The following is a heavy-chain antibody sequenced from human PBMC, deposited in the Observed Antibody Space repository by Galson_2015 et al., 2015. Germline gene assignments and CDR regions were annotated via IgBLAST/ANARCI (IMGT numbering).Heavy chain of an antibody. CDR1: GFTFNSYA. D-gene: IGHD3-10*01. CDR3: AKEAYFYGSGSYFVDYYYYYYIDV. Sequence: SLRLSCAASGFTFNSYAMSWVRQAPGKGLEWVSGISGTGGSRWYADSVKGRFTISRDTSKNTLYLQMNSLRAEDTAVYFCAKEAYFYGSGSYFVDYYYYYYIDVWGTGTTVTVSS. V-gene: IGHV3-23*01. CDR2: ISGTGGSR. J-gene: IGHJ6*03.